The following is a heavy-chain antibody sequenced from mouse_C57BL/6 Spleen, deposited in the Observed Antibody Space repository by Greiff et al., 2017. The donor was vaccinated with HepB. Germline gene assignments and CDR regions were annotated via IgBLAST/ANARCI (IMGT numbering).Heavy chain of an antibody. CDR2: INPGSGGT. J-gene: IGHJ4*01. Sequence: VQLQQSGAELVRPGTSVKVSCKASGYAFTNYLIEWVKQRPGQGLEWIGVINPGSGGTNYNEKFKGKATLTADKSSSTAYMQLSSLTSEDSAVCFCARSNYGSSQGDYWGQGTSVTVSS. CDR3: ARSNYGSSQGDY. D-gene: IGHD1-1*01. V-gene: IGHV1-54*01. CDR1: GYAFTNYL.